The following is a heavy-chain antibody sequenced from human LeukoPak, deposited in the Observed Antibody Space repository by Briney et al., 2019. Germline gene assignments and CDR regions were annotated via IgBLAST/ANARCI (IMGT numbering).Heavy chain of an antibody. V-gene: IGHV3-23*01. CDR1: GFIFKNYA. CDR2: ISGTSDTT. CDR3: AKADATIGGAFDI. D-gene: IGHD3-3*01. J-gene: IGHJ3*02. Sequence: GGSLRLSCVASGFIFKNYAMSWVRQAPGKGLEWVSIISGTSDTTRYGDSVRGRFTTSRDNPRNTLYLQMNSLRVDDTAVYYCAKADATIGGAFDIWGQGTMVIVSS.